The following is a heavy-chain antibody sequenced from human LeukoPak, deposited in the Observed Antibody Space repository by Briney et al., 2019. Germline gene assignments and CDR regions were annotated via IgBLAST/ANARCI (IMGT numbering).Heavy chain of an antibody. CDR1: GGSISSGGYY. CDR2: IYYSGST. Sequence: SQTLSLTCTVSGGSISSGGYYCSWIRQHPGKGLEWIGYIYYSGSTYYNPSLKSRVTISVDTSKNQFFLKLSSVTAADTAVYYCARAPYYYDSSGPWGMDVWGQGTTVTVSS. J-gene: IGHJ6*02. D-gene: IGHD3-22*01. V-gene: IGHV4-31*03. CDR3: ARAPYYYDSSGPWGMDV.